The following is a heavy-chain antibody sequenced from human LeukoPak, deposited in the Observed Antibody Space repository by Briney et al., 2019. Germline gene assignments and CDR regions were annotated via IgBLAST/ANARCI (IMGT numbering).Heavy chain of an antibody. CDR3: ARDGVSSSDAFDI. CDR1: GYTFTGYY. CDR2: INPNSGGT. V-gene: IGHV1-2*02. D-gene: IGHD2-21*02. Sequence: ASVKVSCKASGYTFTGYYMHWVRQAPGQGLEWMGWINPNSGGTDYAQKFQGRVTMTRDTSISTAYMELSRLRSDDTAVYYCARDGVSSSDAFDIWGQGTMVTVSS. J-gene: IGHJ3*02.